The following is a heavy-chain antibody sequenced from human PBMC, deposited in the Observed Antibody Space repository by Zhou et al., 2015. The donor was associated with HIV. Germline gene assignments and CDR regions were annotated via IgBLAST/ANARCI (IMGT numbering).Heavy chain of an antibody. CDR2: INPNSGGT. V-gene: IGHV1-2*06. Sequence: QVQLVQSGAEVKKPGASVKVSCKASGYTFTGYYMHWVRQAPGQGLEWMGRINPNSGGTNYAQKFQGRVTMTRDTSISTAYMELSRLRSDDTAVYYCARGQLGTWTTKNGPLRYFDLWGRGTLVTVSS. J-gene: IGHJ2*01. CDR1: GYTFTGYY. CDR3: ARGQLGTWTTKNGPLRYFDL. D-gene: IGHD3-16*01.